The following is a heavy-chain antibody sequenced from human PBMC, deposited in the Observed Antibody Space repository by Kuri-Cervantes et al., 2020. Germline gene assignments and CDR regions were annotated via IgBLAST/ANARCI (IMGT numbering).Heavy chain of an antibody. D-gene: IGHD3-3*01. Sequence: GESLKISCAASGFTFSSYSMNWVRQAPGKGLEWVSSISSSSSYIYYADSVKGRFTISRDSAKNSLYLQMNSLRAEDTAVYYCARLRDFWSGYYSPAGDYWGQGTLVTVSS. J-gene: IGHJ4*02. CDR1: GFTFSSYS. V-gene: IGHV3-21*01. CDR2: ISSSSSYI. CDR3: ARLRDFWSGYYSPAGDY.